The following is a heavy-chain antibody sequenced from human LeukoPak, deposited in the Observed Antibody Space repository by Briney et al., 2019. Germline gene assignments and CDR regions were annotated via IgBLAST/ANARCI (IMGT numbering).Heavy chain of an antibody. CDR1: GFTFRFYA. D-gene: IGHD6-13*01. Sequence: GGSLRLSCAGSGFTFRFYAMTWVRQAPGKGLERVSGITGDASVTYDADSVKGRFNISRDNSKNTLYLQLNSLRVEGTAVYYCAKAYSTSLYGDAFHIWSQGTMVTVSP. J-gene: IGHJ3*02. CDR2: ITGDASVT. CDR3: AKAYSTSLYGDAFHI. V-gene: IGHV3-23*01.